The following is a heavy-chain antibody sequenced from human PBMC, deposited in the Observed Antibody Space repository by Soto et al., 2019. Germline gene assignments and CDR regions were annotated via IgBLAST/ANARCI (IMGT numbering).Heavy chain of an antibody. Sequence: GGSLRLSCAASGFTFSSYEMNWVRQAPGKGLEWVSYISSSGSTIYYADSVKGRFTISRDNAKNSLYLQMNSLRAEDTAVYYCAREDTAMVGYYYYGMDVWGQGTTVTVSS. CDR3: AREDTAMVGYYYYGMDV. J-gene: IGHJ6*02. CDR1: GFTFSSYE. D-gene: IGHD5-18*01. CDR2: ISSSGSTI. V-gene: IGHV3-48*03.